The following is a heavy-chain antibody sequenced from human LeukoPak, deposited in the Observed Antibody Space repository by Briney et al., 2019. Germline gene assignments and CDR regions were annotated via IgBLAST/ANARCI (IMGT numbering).Heavy chain of an antibody. CDR2: INHSGST. V-gene: IGHV4-34*01. D-gene: IGHD6-19*01. CDR1: GGSFSGYY. CDR3: ARSSGWNFDY. Sequence: SETLSLTCAVYGGSFSGYYWSWIRQPPGKGLEWIGEINHSGSTNFNPSLKSRVTISVDTSKNQFSLKLSSVTAADTAVYYCARSSGWNFDYWGQGTLVTVSS. J-gene: IGHJ4*02.